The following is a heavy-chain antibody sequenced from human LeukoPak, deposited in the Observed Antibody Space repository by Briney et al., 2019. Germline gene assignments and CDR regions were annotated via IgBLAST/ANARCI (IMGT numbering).Heavy chain of an antibody. J-gene: IGHJ5*02. V-gene: IGHV1-2*02. CDR3: AREGYSSSTTSSWFDP. D-gene: IGHD6-13*01. CDR2: INPNSGGT. Sequence: ASVTVSCKGSGYTFNSHGITWVRQAPGQGLEWMGWINPNSGGTNYAQKFQGRVTMTRDTSISTAYMELSRLSSDDTAVYYCAREGYSSSTTSSWFDPWGQGTLVTVSS. CDR1: GYTFNSHG.